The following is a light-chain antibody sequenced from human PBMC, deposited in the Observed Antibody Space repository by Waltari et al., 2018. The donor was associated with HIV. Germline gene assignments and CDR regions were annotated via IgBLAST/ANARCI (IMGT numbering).Light chain of an antibody. CDR3: QQYGSSTYS. CDR1: QSVFNKF. V-gene: IGKV3-20*01. CDR2: GAS. J-gene: IGKJ2*03. Sequence: EIVLTQSPGTLSLSPGDRATLSCRASQSVFNKFLAWYQHKRGQAPRLLVYGASSRARGIPDRFSGSGSGTDFTLTISRLEPEDFAMYFCQQYGSSTYSFGQGTKLEIK.